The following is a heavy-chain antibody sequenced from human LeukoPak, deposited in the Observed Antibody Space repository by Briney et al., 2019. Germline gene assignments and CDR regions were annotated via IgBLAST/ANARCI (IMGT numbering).Heavy chain of an antibody. V-gene: IGHV1-69*13. CDR3: AKVAAEEYFQH. D-gene: IGHD6-19*01. Sequence: SVKGSCKASGGTLSNHAISWVRQAPGRGVEWMGGIIPILGAPKYAQNFPGSVTITADESPSTVYMELSSLSAEDTALYCCAKVAAEEYFQHWGQGTLVTASS. CDR2: IIPILGAP. CDR1: GGTLSNHA. J-gene: IGHJ1*01.